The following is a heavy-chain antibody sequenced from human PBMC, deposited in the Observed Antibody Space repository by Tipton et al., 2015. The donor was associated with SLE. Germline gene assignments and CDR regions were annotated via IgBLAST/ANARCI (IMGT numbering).Heavy chain of an antibody. CDR2: ISYSGST. J-gene: IGHJ3*02. CDR1: GGSIGSHY. Sequence: TLSLTCTVSGGSIGSHYWTWIRQPPGKGLEWIGWISYSGSTYYNPSLKSRFTISLDTSKNQFSLKLSSVTAADTAVYYCARDTAHYGSGDGAFDIWGQGTMVTVSS. V-gene: IGHV4-59*11. D-gene: IGHD3-10*01. CDR3: ARDTAHYGSGDGAFDI.